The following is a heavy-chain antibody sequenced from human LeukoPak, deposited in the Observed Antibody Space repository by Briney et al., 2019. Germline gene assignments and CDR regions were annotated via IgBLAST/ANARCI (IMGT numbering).Heavy chain of an antibody. J-gene: IGHJ2*01. CDR3: AKALSSSFYYFDL. V-gene: IGHV3-23*01. D-gene: IGHD3-16*02. CDR2: IHGGGDVT. CDR1: GFTFRNYA. Sequence: PGGSLRLSCAVSGFTFRNYATNWVRQAPEKGLEWVSTIHGGGDVTYYADSVKGRFTISRDNSRNTLYLQMNSLRAEDTAVYYCAKALSSSFYYFDLGGRGTLVTVSS.